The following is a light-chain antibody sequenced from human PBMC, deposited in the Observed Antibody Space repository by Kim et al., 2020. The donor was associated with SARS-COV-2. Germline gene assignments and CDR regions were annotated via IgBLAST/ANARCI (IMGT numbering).Light chain of an antibody. CDR2: DVS. Sequence: GQSITISCTGTSSDIGTYIFVSCYQQQPGKAPKLIIYDVSYRPSGVSNRFSGSKSGNRASLTISGLQAEDEAVYYCTSYTTTSTLVFGGGTQLTVL. CDR3: TSYTTTSTLV. J-gene: IGLJ2*01. V-gene: IGLV2-14*03. CDR1: SSDIGTYIF.